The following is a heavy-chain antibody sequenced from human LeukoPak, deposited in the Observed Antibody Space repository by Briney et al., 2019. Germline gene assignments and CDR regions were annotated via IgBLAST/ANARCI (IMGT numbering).Heavy chain of an antibody. V-gene: IGHV4-59*12. CDR2: IYYSGST. D-gene: IGHD3-22*01. Sequence: LETLSLTCTVSGGSISSYYWSWIRQPPGKGLEWIGYIYYSGSTNCNPSLKSRVTISVDTSKNQFSLKLSSVTAADTAVYYCTRESYYEGSDCWGHGTLVPVSS. J-gene: IGHJ4*01. CDR1: GGSISSYY. CDR3: TRESYYEGSDC.